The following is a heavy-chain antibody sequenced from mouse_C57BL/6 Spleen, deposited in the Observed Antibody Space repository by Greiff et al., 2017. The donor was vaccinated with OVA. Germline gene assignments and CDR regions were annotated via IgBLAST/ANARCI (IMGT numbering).Heavy chain of an antibody. CDR1: GYTFTSYW. Sequence: QVQLQQPGAELVRPGSSVKLSCKASGYTFTSYWMHWVKQRPIQGLEWIGNIDPSDSETHYNQKFKDKATLTVDKSSSTAYMQLSSLTSEDSAVYYCARWGVFSSFYAMDYWGQGTSVTVSS. V-gene: IGHV1-52*01. D-gene: IGHD1-3*01. CDR3: ARWGVFSSFYAMDY. J-gene: IGHJ4*01. CDR2: IDPSDSET.